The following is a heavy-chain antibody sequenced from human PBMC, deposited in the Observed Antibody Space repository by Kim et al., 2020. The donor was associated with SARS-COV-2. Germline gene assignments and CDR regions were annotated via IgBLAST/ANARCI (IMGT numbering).Heavy chain of an antibody. V-gene: IGHV4-59*08. CDR2: IYYSGSN. J-gene: IGHJ6*02. CDR1: GGSISSSY. D-gene: IGHD3-10*01. Sequence: SETLSLTCNVSGGSISSSYWNWIRQSPGKGLEWIGYIYYSGSNNYNPSLKSRVTISINTSKNQFSLKLHSVTAADTAVYYCVRGRGSLYYGKDVWGQGTTVTVSS. CDR3: VRGRGSLYYGKDV.